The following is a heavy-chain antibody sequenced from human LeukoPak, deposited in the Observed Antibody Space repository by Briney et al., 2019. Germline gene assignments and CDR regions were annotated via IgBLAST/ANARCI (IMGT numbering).Heavy chain of an antibody. J-gene: IGHJ3*02. CDR1: GFTFSSYW. CDR2: INSGGSST. Sequence: GGSLRLSCAASGFTFSSYWMHWVRQAPGKGLVWVSRINSGGSSTSYADSVKGRFTISRDNAKNTLYLQMNSLRAEDTAVYYCARGTYGDYVMGAFDIWGQGTMVTVSS. CDR3: ARGTYGDYVMGAFDI. D-gene: IGHD4-17*01. V-gene: IGHV3-74*01.